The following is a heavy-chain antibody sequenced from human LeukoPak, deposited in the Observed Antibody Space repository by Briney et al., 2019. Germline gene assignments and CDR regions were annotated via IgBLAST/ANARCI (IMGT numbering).Heavy chain of an antibody. J-gene: IGHJ6*03. CDR2: IYYSGST. CDR3: ARVRGSAEFHYMDV. D-gene: IGHD2-15*01. CDR1: GGSISSYY. Sequence: SETLSLTCTVSGGSISSYYWSWIRRPPGKGLEWIGYIYYSGSTNYNPSLKSRVTISVDTSKNQFSLKLSSVTAADTAVYYCARVRGSAEFHYMDVWGKGTTVTVSS. V-gene: IGHV4-59*01.